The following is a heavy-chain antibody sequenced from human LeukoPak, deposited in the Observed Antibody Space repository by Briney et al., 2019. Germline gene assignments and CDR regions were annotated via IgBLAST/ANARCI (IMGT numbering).Heavy chain of an antibody. CDR3: ARDVSYDSSGDAFDI. CDR1: GFTFGTYA. CDR2: VSTAGSFI. V-gene: IGHV3-21*01. J-gene: IGHJ3*02. Sequence: SGGSLRLSCAVSGFTFGTYAMSWVRQAPGKGLEWVSSVSTAGSFIYYADSVKGRFTISRDNAQNSLFLQMRSLRADDTAVYYCARDVSYDSSGDAFDIWGQGTMVTVSS. D-gene: IGHD3-22*01.